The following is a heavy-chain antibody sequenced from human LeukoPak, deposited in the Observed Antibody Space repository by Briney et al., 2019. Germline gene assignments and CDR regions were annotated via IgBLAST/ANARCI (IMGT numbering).Heavy chain of an antibody. CDR1: GFTFDDYA. V-gene: IGHV3-9*01. J-gene: IGHJ4*02. Sequence: PGGSLRLSCAASGFTFDDYAMHWVRQAPGKGLEWVSGISWNSGSIGYADSVKGRFTISRDNAKNSLYLQMNSLRAEDTALYYCAKDKRWGYSYGIFDYWGQGTLVTVSS. CDR3: AKDKRWGYSYGIFDY. D-gene: IGHD5-18*01. CDR2: ISWNSGSI.